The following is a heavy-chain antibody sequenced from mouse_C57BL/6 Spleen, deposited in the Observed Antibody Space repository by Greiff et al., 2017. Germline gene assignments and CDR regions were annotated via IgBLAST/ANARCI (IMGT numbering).Heavy chain of an antibody. CDR3: ARHEDGFDSNYRYFDV. Sequence: QVQLKQSGAELVKPGASVKLSCKASGYTFTEYTIHWVKQRSGQGLEWIGWFYPGSGSIKYNEKFKDKATLTADKSSSTVYMALSRLTSEDSAVYFGARHEDGFDSNYRYFDVWGTGTTVTVSS. CDR2: FYPGSGSI. J-gene: IGHJ1*03. D-gene: IGHD2-5*01. V-gene: IGHV1-62-2*01. CDR1: GYTFTEYT.